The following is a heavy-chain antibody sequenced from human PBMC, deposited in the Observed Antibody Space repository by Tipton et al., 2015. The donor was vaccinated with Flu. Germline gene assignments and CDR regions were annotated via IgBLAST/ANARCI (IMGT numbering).Heavy chain of an antibody. CDR2: ISYSGST. J-gene: IGHJ4*02. CDR1: GGSISSYY. V-gene: IGHV4-59*12. CDR3: ARHRYYADETGPGVYFNF. Sequence: LRLSCTVSGGSISSYYWNWIRQPPGRGLEWIGYISYSGSTNYNPSLKSRVTISVGTSKNQFSLKLTSVTAADTAVYYCARHRYYADETGPGVYFNFWGQGTLVTVSA. D-gene: IGHD3-3*01.